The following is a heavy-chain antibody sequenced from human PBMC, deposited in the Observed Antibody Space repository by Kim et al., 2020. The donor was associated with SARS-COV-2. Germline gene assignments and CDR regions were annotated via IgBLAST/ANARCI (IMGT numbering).Heavy chain of an antibody. V-gene: IGHV3-9*01. J-gene: IGHJ4*02. CDR3: AKVRDSSGWYDN. D-gene: IGHD6-19*01. Sequence: GYADSVKGRFTISRDNAKNSLYLQMNSLRAEDTALYYCAKVRDSSGWYDNWGQGTLVTVSS.